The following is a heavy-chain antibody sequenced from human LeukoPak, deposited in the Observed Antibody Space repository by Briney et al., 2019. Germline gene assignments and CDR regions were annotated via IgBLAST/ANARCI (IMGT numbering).Heavy chain of an antibody. CDR3: TKTNIVVVPAATDY. CDR1: GFTFSSYA. CDR2: ISGSGGST. D-gene: IGHD2-2*01. J-gene: IGHJ4*02. Sequence: GGSLRLSCAASGFTFSSYAMSWVRKAPGKGLEWVSAISGSGGSTYYADSVKGRFTISRDNSKNTLYLQMNSLRAEDTAVYYCTKTNIVVVPAATDYWGQGTLVTVSS. V-gene: IGHV3-23*01.